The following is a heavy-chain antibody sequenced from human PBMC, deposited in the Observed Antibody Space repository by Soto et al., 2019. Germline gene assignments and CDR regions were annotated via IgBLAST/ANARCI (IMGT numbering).Heavy chain of an antibody. D-gene: IGHD3-3*01. CDR3: ARGLRLYYDFWSGYFGY. V-gene: IGHV4-30-4*01. J-gene: IGHJ4*02. CDR2: IYNSGST. Sequence: SETLSLTCTVSGGSISRGDYYWSWIRQPPGKGLEWIGYIYNSGSTYYNPSLKSRVTISVDTSKKQFSLKLSSVTAADTAVYYCARGLRLYYDFWSGYFGYWGQVTLVTVS. CDR1: GGSISRGDYY.